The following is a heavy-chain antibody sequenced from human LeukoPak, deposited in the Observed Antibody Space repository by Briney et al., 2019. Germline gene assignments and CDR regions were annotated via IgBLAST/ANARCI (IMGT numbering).Heavy chain of an antibody. CDR3: ARSFYYDSSVPPGY. Sequence: SETLSLTCTVSGGSISSYYWSWIRQPPGKELEWIRYIYYSGSTNYNPSLKSRVTISVDTSKNQFSLKLSSVTAADTAVYYCARSFYYDSSVPPGYWGQGTLVTVSS. D-gene: IGHD3-22*01. J-gene: IGHJ4*02. V-gene: IGHV4-59*08. CDR2: IYYSGST. CDR1: GGSISSYY.